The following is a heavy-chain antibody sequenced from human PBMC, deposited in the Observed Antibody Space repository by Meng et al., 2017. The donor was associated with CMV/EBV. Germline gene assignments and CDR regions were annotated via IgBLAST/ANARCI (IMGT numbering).Heavy chain of an antibody. CDR2: IYWDDDN. Sequence: QSTCSELRTTLVNPTQTLTVPCILSGFSLSTRGVAVGWTRQPPGKALQWIALIYWDDDNRYSTSLKSRLTITKETSKNQVVFKMTNMDPVETAPYYCEHGVERRGSNWFDPWGQGTLVTVSS. J-gene: IGHJ5*02. CDR3: EHGVERRGSNWFDP. D-gene: IGHD2-15*01. V-gene: IGHV2-5*02. CDR1: GFSLSTRGVA.